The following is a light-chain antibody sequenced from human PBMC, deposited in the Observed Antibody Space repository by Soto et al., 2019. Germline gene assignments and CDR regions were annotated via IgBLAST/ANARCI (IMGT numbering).Light chain of an antibody. V-gene: IGLV1-44*01. CDR3: AAWDASLNGYV. CDR1: SSNLGDNT. J-gene: IGLJ1*01. Sequence: QSVLTQPTSASGTPGQRVTISCSTSSSNLGDNTVNWYQQVPGTAPKLLIYNYDQRPSGVPDRFSGSKSGTSASLAISGLQSEDEADYYCAAWDASLNGYVFGTGTKLTVL. CDR2: NYD.